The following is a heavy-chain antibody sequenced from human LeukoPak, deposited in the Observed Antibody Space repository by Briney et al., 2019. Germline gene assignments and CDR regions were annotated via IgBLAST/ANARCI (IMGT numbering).Heavy chain of an antibody. CDR2: IYSDNT. D-gene: IGHD4/OR15-4a*01. CDR3: ARRAGAYSHPYDH. Sequence: GGSLRFSCVASGITFSSYSMNWVRQAPGKGLEWVSFIYSDNTHYSDSVKGRFTISRDNSKNTLYLQMNSLRAEDTAVYYCARRAGAYSHPYDHWGQGTLVTVSS. CDR1: GITFSSYS. V-gene: IGHV3-53*01. J-gene: IGHJ4*02.